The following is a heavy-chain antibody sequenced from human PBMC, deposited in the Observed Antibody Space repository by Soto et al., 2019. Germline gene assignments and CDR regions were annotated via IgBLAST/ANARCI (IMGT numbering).Heavy chain of an antibody. Sequence: LSLTCAVDGGSFSGYYWSLIRQPPFNGLEWIGEINHSGSTNYNPSLKSRVTISVDTSKNQFSLKLSSVTAADTAVYYCARGGPRITMVRVHRSAYNWFDPWGQGTLVTVSS. CDR3: ARGGPRITMVRVHRSAYNWFDP. CDR2: INHSGST. V-gene: IGHV4-34*01. CDR1: GGSFSGYY. J-gene: IGHJ5*02. D-gene: IGHD3-10*01.